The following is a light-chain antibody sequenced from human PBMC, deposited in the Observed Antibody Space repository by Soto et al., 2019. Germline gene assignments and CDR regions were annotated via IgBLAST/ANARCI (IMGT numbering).Light chain of an antibody. CDR2: DAS. J-gene: IGKJ1*01. Sequence: DIQMTQSPFTLSASVGDRVTITCRASQSISSWLAWYQQKPGKAPKLLIYDASSLESGVPSRFSRSGSGTEFTLTTSSLQPDHLATYYCQQYNSYSRTFGQGTKV. CDR3: QQYNSYSRT. V-gene: IGKV1-5*01. CDR1: QSISSW.